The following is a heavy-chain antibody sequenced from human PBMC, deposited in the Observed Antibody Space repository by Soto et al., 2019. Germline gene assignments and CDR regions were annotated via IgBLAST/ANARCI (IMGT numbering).Heavy chain of an antibody. D-gene: IGHD6-13*01. CDR3: AKDQRSWYDLALDY. J-gene: IGHJ4*02. Sequence: GGSLRLSCAASGFTFSSYAMSWVRQAPGKGLEWVSAISGSGGSTYYADSVKGRFTISRDNSKNTLYLQMNSLRAEDTAVYYCAKDQRSWYDLALDYWGQGTLVTVSS. CDR2: ISGSGGST. CDR1: GFTFSSYA. V-gene: IGHV3-23*01.